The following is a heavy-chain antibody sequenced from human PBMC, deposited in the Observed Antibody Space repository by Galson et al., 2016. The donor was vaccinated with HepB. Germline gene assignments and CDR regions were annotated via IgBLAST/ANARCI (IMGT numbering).Heavy chain of an antibody. Sequence: SVKVSCKASGGAFNSYSLSWVRQAPGQGPEWMGGIIPFLGTTTYAQRFQGRVTITADRPTSTAYMELSSLTSEDTAVYYCARKKIGDAMDVWGQGTTVTVSS. CDR1: GGAFNSYS. CDR3: ARKKIGDAMDV. D-gene: IGHD3-16*01. V-gene: IGHV1-69*10. CDR2: IIPFLGTT. J-gene: IGHJ6*02.